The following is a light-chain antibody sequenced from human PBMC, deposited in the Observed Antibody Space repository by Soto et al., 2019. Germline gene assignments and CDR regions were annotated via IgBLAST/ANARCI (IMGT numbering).Light chain of an antibody. J-gene: IGKJ4*01. CDR2: EAS. CDR1: QSVGNN. V-gene: IGKV3-11*01. CDR3: QQHANWPLT. Sequence: IVLTQSPGTLSLSTGERATLSCRASQSVGNNLAWYQQKPGQAPGLLIYEASTRATGIPARFSGSGSGTDFTLTISSLEPEDFAVYYCQQHANWPLTFGGGTKVDIK.